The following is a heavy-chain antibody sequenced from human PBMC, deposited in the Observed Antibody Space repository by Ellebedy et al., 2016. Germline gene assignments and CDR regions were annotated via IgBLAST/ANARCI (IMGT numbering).Heavy chain of an antibody. CDR1: GFTFSNYW. CDR3: ARRMTIPGVSGWGYGLDV. Sequence: GGSLRLXXAASGFTFSNYWMSCVRQAPGRGLEWMANINQDGNEKYSVDSVKGRFTLSRDNAKNSLYLQMNSLRAEDTATYYCARRMTIPGVSGWGYGLDVWGLGTTVIVSS. D-gene: IGHD2-2*01. CDR2: INQDGNEK. V-gene: IGHV3-7*04. J-gene: IGHJ6*02.